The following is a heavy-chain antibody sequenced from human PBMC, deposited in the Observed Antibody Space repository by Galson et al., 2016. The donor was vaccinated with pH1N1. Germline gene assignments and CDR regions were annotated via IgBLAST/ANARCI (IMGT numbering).Heavy chain of an antibody. V-gene: IGHV3-48*01. CDR3: ARTKVVADTYPLSFDY. D-gene: IGHD6-19*01. CDR1: GFTLSGYC. J-gene: IGHJ4*02. Sequence: SLRLSCAASGFTLSGYCMNWVRQAPGKGLEWVAYISSSGISIKYADSVKGRFTISRDNGQSSLYLQMNSLRAEDTAVYYCARTKVVADTYPLSFDYWGQGTLVTVSS. CDR2: ISSSGISI.